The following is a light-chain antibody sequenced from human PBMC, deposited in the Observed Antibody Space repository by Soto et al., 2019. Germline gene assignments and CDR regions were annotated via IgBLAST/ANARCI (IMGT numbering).Light chain of an antibody. CDR3: QQYDNYPWT. V-gene: IGKV1-5*03. CDR1: QSISTW. CDR2: KAS. Sequence: DIQMTQSPSTLSASVGDRVTITCRASQSISTWLAWYQQKPGKAPKLLIYKASGLQSGVPSRFSGSGSGTEFTLTISSLQPDDFATYYCQQYDNYPWTFGQGTRVEI. J-gene: IGKJ1*01.